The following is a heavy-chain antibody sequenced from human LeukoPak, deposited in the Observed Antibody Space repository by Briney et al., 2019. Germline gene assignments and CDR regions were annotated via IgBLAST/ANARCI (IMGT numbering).Heavy chain of an antibody. V-gene: IGHV3-23*01. Sequence: QAGGSLRLSCAASGFTFRNYAMSWVRQAPGKGLEWVSTISASGASTGYADSVKGRFTISRDNSKNTLYLQMNSLRAEDTAVYYCTKDDGYYDSSGSFLFDSWGQGTLVTVSS. D-gene: IGHD3-22*01. CDR1: GFTFRNYA. CDR3: TKDDGYYDSSGSFLFDS. J-gene: IGHJ5*01. CDR2: ISASGAST.